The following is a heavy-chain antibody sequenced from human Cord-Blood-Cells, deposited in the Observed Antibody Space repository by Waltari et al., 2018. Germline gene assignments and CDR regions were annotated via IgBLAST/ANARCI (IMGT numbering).Heavy chain of an antibody. CDR2: INHSGST. D-gene: IGHD4-17*01. V-gene: IGHV4-34*01. CDR1: GGSFSGYY. J-gene: IGHJ5*02. CDR3: ARGVVGHGDYRNWFDP. Sequence: QVQLQQWGAGLLKPSETLSLTCAVYGGSFSGYYWIWICQTPGKGLEWIGEINHSGSTNYNPSLKSRVTISVDTSKNQFSLKLSSVTAADTAVYYCARGVVGHGDYRNWFDPWGQGTLVTVSS.